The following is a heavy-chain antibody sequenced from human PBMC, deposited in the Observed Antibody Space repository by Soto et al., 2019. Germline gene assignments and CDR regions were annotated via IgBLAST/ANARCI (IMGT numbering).Heavy chain of an antibody. D-gene: IGHD2-15*01. V-gene: IGHV1-24*01. CDR3: ATTPQGYCSGGSCYTFDY. J-gene: IGHJ4*02. Sequence: ASVKVSCKVSGYTLTELSMHWVRQAPGKGLEWMGGFDPEDGETIYVQKFQGRVTMTEDTSTDTAYMELSSLRSEDTAVYYCATTPQGYCSGGSCYTFDYWGQGTLVTVSS. CDR2: FDPEDGET. CDR1: GYTLTELS.